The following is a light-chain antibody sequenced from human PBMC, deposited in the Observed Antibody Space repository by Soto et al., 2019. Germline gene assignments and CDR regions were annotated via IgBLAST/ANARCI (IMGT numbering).Light chain of an antibody. CDR2: EVN. J-gene: IGLJ1*01. V-gene: IGLV2-14*01. CDR3: ASFRSGNTLV. CDR1: SSTVGGFNV. Sequence: QSVLAQPASVSWSPGQSITISCTGTSSTVGGFNVVSWYQHSPGKAPRLLIYEVNNRPSGVSKRFSGSKAGNTASLTISGLLDDDEADYFCASFRSGNTLVFGRGTKVTLL.